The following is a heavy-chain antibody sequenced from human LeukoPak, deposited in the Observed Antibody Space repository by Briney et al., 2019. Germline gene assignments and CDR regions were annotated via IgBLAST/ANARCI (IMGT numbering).Heavy chain of an antibody. D-gene: IGHD6-6*01. CDR3: ARAPIAARPGWFDP. V-gene: IGHV4-59*01. Sequence: SETLSLTCTVSGGSISSYYWSWIRQPPGKGLEWIGYIYYSGSTNYNPSLKSQVTISVDTSKNQFSLKLSSVTAADTAVYYCARAPIAARPGWFDPWGQGTLVTVSS. J-gene: IGHJ5*02. CDR2: IYYSGST. CDR1: GGSISSYY.